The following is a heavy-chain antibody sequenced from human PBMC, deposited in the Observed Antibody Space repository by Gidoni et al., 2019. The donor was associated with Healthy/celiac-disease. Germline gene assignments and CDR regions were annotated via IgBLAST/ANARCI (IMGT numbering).Heavy chain of an antibody. CDR3: ARDHYDSSGYYYADY. V-gene: IGHV3-33*01. CDR1: GFTFSSYG. Sequence: QVQLVESGGGVVQPGRSLRLSCAASGFTFSSYGMHWFRQAPGKGLEWVAVIWYDGSNKYYADSVKGRFTISRDNSKNTLYLQMNRLRAEDTAVYYCARDHYDSSGYYYADYWGQGTLVTVSS. J-gene: IGHJ4*02. D-gene: IGHD3-22*01. CDR2: IWYDGSNK.